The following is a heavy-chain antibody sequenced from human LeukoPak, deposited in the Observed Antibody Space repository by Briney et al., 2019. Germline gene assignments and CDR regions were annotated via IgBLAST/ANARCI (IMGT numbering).Heavy chain of an antibody. Sequence: ASVKVSCKASGYTFTSYAMHWVRQAPGQRLEWMGWINAGNGNTKYSQKFQGRVTLTADESAITVYMELTNLRFEDTAVYYCARWAAPRESGGNFWSGPFDYWGQGTLVTVSS. D-gene: IGHD3-3*01. V-gene: IGHV1-3*01. J-gene: IGHJ4*02. CDR3: ARWAAPRESGGNFWSGPFDY. CDR1: GYTFTSYA. CDR2: INAGNGNT.